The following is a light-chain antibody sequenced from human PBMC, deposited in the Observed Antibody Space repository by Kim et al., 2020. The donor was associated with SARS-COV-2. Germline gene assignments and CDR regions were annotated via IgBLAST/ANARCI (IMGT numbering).Light chain of an antibody. Sequence: FMLPQPHSVSESPGKTVTISCTRSSGSIASNYVQWYQQRPGSAPTTVIYEDNQRPSGVPDRFSGSIDSSSNSASLTISGLKTEDEADYYCQSYDSSNVVFGGGTQLTVL. CDR2: EDN. CDR1: SGSIASNY. J-gene: IGLJ2*01. V-gene: IGLV6-57*04. CDR3: QSYDSSNVV.